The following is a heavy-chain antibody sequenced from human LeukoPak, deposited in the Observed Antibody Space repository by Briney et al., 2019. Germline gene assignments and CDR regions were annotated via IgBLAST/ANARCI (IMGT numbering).Heavy chain of an antibody. V-gene: IGHV6-1*01. CDR2: TYYRSKWYN. CDR3: VAGSSSSLAFGY. CDR1: GGSVSSNSAA. J-gene: IGHJ4*02. D-gene: IGHD6-6*01. Sequence: SQTLSLTCAISGGSVSSNSAAWNWIRQSPSRGLEWLGRTYYRSKWYNDYAVSVKSRITINPDTSKNQFSLQLNSVTPEDTAVYYCVAGSSSSLAFGYWGQGTLVTVSS.